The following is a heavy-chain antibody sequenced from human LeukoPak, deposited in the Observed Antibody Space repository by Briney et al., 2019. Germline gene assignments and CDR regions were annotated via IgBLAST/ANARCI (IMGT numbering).Heavy chain of an antibody. Sequence: GGSLRLSCAASGFTFSSYAMHWVRQAPGKGLGWVAVISHDGSNKYYADSVKGRFTISRDNSKNTLYLQMNSLRAEDTAVYYCARSSSYRGPKGAFDIWGQGTMVTVSS. J-gene: IGHJ3*02. D-gene: IGHD3-10*01. CDR3: ARSSSYRGPKGAFDI. CDR1: GFTFSSYA. V-gene: IGHV3-30*04. CDR2: ISHDGSNK.